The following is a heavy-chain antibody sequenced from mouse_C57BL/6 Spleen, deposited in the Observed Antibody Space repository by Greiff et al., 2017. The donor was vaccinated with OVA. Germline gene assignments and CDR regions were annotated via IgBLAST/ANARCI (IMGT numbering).Heavy chain of an antibody. J-gene: IGHJ1*03. CDR2: INPNNGGT. D-gene: IGHD1-1*01. CDR1: GYTFTDYN. CDR3: AILITTVVDWYFDV. Sequence: EVQRVESGPELVKPGASVKIPCKASGYTFTDYNMDWVKQSHGKSLEWIGDINPNNGGTIYNQKFKGKATLTVDKSSSTAYMELRSLTSEDTAVYYCAILITTVVDWYFDVWGTGTTVTVSS. V-gene: IGHV1-18*01.